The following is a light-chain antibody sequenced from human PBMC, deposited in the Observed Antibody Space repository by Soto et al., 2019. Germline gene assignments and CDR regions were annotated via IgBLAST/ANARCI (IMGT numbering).Light chain of an antibody. V-gene: IGLV2-11*01. Sequence: QSVLTQPASVSGSPGQSITISCTGTSSDVGGYNYVSWYQQRPGKAPKLMIYDVSKRPSGVPDRFSGSKSGNTASLTISGLQAEDEADYYCCSYAGSYTVFGGGTKLTVL. J-gene: IGLJ3*02. CDR2: DVS. CDR1: SSDVGGYNY. CDR3: CSYAGSYTV.